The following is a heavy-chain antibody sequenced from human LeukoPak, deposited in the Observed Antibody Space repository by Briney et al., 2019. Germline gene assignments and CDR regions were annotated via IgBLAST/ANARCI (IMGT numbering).Heavy chain of an antibody. D-gene: IGHD3-10*01. V-gene: IGHV4-59*01. Sequence: PSETLSLTCTVSGGSISSYYWSWIRQPPEKGLEWIGYIYYSGSTNYNPSLKSRVTISVDTSKNQFSLKLSSVTAADTAVYYCARVGRMRIIDYWGQGTLVTVSS. J-gene: IGHJ4*02. CDR1: GGSISSYY. CDR2: IYYSGST. CDR3: ARVGRMRIIDY.